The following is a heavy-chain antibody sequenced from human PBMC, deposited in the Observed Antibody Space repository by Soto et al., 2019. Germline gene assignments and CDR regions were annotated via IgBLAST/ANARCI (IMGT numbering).Heavy chain of an antibody. V-gene: IGHV3-11*05. D-gene: IGHD6-19*01. Sequence: QVQLVESGGGLVKPGGSLRLSCAASGFTFSDYYMSWIRQAPGKGLEWVSYISSSSSYTNYTDSVKGRFTISRDNAKNSLYLQRNSLEAEDTPVYYCAYIEVARQDAFDMSGQGTIVTVSS. J-gene: IGHJ3*02. CDR1: GFTFSDYY. CDR2: ISSSSSYT. CDR3: AYIEVARQDAFDM.